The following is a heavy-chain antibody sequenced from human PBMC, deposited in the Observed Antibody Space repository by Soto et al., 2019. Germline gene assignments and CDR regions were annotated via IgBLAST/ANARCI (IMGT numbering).Heavy chain of an antibody. V-gene: IGHV1-69*01. CDR3: ARDRAKHSSSWYWFDP. Sequence: QVQLVQSGAEVKKPGSSVKVSCKASGGTFSSYAISWVRQAPGQGLEWMGGIIPIFGTANYAQKFQGRVRITADESTSTAYMELSGLRSEDTAVYYCARDRAKHSSSWYWFDPWGQGTLVTVSS. J-gene: IGHJ5*02. CDR2: IIPIFGTA. CDR1: GGTFSSYA. D-gene: IGHD6-13*01.